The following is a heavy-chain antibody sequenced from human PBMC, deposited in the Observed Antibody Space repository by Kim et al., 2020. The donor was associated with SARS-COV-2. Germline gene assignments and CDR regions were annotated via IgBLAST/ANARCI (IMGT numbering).Heavy chain of an antibody. CDR2: ISGNGGST. CDR1: GFTFSNYA. CDR3: VKGAFGGSSYDY. Sequence: GGSLRLSCSASGFTFSNYAMHWVRQAPGKGLEYVSAISGNGGSTYYADSVKGRFTISRDNSKNTLYLQMSSLRAEDTAVYYCVKGAFGGSSYDYWGQGTLVTVSS. D-gene: IGHD2-15*01. J-gene: IGHJ4*02. V-gene: IGHV3-64D*06.